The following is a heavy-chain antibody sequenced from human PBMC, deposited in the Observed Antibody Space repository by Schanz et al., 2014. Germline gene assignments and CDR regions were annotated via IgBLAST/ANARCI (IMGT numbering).Heavy chain of an antibody. J-gene: IGHJ5*02. D-gene: IGHD2-21*01. CDR3: ANFVVVASYNWFDP. Sequence: VQLVQSGAEVKKPGASVKVSCKSSGYTFTDYYMHWVRQAPGQGLEWMGWIQPKSGATNYAQKFKGRVTLTSDTSITTPYMELSSLRSDDTAVYYCANFVVVASYNWFDPWGQGTLITVSS. CDR1: GYTFTDYY. CDR2: IQPKSGAT. V-gene: IGHV1-2*02.